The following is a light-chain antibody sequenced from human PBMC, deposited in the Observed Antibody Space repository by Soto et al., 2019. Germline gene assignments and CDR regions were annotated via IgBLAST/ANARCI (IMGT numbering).Light chain of an antibody. J-gene: IGKJ1*01. CDR2: DAS. V-gene: IGKV1-5*01. Sequence: DIQMTQSPSTLSASVGDRVTITCLASQSISSWLAWYQQKPGKAPKLLIYDASSLESGVPSRFSGSGSGTEFTLTISSLQPDDFATYYCQQYNSYSPWTFRQGTKVDIK. CDR3: QQYNSYSPWT. CDR1: QSISSW.